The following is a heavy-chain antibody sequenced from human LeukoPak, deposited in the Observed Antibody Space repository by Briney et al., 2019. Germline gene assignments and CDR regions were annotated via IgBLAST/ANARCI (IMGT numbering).Heavy chain of an antibody. CDR2: IIPIFGTA. D-gene: IGHD2-15*01. Sequence: GASVKVSCKASGGTFSSYAISWVRQAPGQGLEWMGGIIPIFGTANYAQKFQGRITITADESTSTAYMELSSLRSEDTAVYYCARGYCSGGSCYYHYYYMDVWGKGTTVAVSS. CDR1: GGTFSSYA. J-gene: IGHJ6*03. CDR3: ARGYCSGGSCYYHYYYMDV. V-gene: IGHV1-69*13.